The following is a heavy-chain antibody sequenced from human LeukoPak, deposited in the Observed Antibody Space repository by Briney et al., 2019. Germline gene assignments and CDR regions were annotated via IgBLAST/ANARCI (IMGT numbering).Heavy chain of an antibody. CDR1: GFTFSSYG. J-gene: IGHJ4*02. Sequence: GGSLRLSCASSGFTFSSYGMHWVRQAPGKGLEWVAFIRYDGSNKYYADSVKGRFTISSDNSKNTLYLQMHSLRAEDTAVYYCAKDERSVLWFGELLSRGYWGQGTLVTVSS. V-gene: IGHV3-30*02. CDR3: AKDERSVLWFGELLSRGY. D-gene: IGHD3-10*01. CDR2: IRYDGSNK.